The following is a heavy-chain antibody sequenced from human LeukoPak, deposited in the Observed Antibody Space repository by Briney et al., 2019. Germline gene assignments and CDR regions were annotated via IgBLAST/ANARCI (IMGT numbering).Heavy chain of an antibody. J-gene: IGHJ4*02. V-gene: IGHV3-23*01. CDR2: ISGSGGST. Sequence: GGSLRLSCAASGFTFSTSAMTWVRQAPGKGLEWVSAISGSGGSTYYADSVKGRFTISRDNSKNTLYLQMNSLRAEDTAVYYCAKDERPYYGGNSGARFGYWGQGTLVTVSS. CDR3: AKDERPYYGGNSGARFGY. D-gene: IGHD4-23*01. CDR1: GFTFSTSA.